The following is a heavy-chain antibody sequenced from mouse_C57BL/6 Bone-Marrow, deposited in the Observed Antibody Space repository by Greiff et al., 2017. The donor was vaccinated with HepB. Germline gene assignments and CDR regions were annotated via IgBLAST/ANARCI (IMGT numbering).Heavy chain of an antibody. CDR2: IYPRSGNT. V-gene: IGHV1-81*01. Sequence: VQLVESGAELARPGASVKLSCKASGYTFTSYGISWVKQRTGQGLEWIGEIYPRSGNTYYNEKFKGKATLTADKSSSTAYMELRSLTSEDSAVYFCARKEGIYYGSSYYFDYWGQGTTLTVSS. D-gene: IGHD1-1*01. J-gene: IGHJ2*01. CDR3: ARKEGIYYGSSYYFDY. CDR1: GYTFTSYG.